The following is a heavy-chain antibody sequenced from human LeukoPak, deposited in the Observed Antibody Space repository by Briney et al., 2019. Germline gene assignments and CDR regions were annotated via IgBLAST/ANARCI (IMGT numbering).Heavy chain of an antibody. CDR1: GFTFSSYS. V-gene: IGHV3-48*01. Sequence: GGSLRLSCAASGFTFSSYSMNWVRQAAGKGLEWVSYISSSSSAIYYADSVKGRFTISRDNAKNSLYLQMNSLRAEDTAVYYCARDGYYYYYMDVWGKGTKVTVSS. J-gene: IGHJ6*03. CDR3: ARDGYYYYYMDV. CDR2: ISSSSSAI.